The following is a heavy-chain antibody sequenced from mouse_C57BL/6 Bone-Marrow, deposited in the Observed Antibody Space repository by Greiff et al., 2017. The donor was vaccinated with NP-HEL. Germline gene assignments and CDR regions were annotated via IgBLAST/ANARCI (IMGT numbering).Heavy chain of an antibody. V-gene: IGHV1-74*01. CDR2: IHPSDSDT. Sequence: QVQLKQPGAELVKPGASVKVSCKASGYTFTSYWMHWVKQRPGQGLEWIGRIHPSDSDTNYNQKFKGNATLTVDKSSSTAYMQLSSLTKEDSAVYYCTDSTFDVWGTGTTVTVSS. CDR1: GYTFTSYW. CDR3: TDSTFDV. J-gene: IGHJ1*03.